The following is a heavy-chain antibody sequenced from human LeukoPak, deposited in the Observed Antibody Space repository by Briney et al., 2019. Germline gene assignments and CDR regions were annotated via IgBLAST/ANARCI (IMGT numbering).Heavy chain of an antibody. CDR2: INPSGGRT. V-gene: IGHV1-46*01. Sequence: ASVRVSCTPSGYTFTSYYMHWVRQAPGQGLEWMGIINPSGGRTTYTPRSPGKVTITWDTPASTVSMGLSRLPSEATPCYYFVGEEKGGTCDYWGQGTLVTVSS. J-gene: IGHJ4*02. D-gene: IGHD1-14*01. CDR1: GYTFTSYY. CDR3: VGEEKGGTCDY.